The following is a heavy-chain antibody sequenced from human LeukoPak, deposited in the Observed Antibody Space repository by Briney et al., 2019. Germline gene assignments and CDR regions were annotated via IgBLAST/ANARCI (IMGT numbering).Heavy chain of an antibody. V-gene: IGHV1-69*13. Sequence: GASVKVSCKASGGTFSSYAISWVRQAPGQGLEWMGGIIPIFGTANYAQKFQGRVTITADESTSTAYMELSSLRSEDTAVYYCAREIGSSGCPDCWGQGTLVTVSS. CDR1: GGTFSSYA. CDR3: AREIGSSGCPDC. J-gene: IGHJ4*02. CDR2: IIPIFGTA. D-gene: IGHD6-19*01.